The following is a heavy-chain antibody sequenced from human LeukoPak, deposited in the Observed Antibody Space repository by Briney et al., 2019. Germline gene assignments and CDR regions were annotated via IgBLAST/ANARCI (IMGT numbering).Heavy chain of an antibody. CDR1: GGSFSGYY. Sequence: SETLSLTCAVYGGSFSGYYWSWIRQPPGKGLEWIGEINHSGSTNYNPSLKSRVTISVDTSKNQFSLKLSSVTAADTAVYYCAESSKEGIDPWGKGTWSPSPQ. CDR2: INHSGST. V-gene: IGHV4-34*01. CDR3: AESSKEGIDP. J-gene: IGHJ5*02.